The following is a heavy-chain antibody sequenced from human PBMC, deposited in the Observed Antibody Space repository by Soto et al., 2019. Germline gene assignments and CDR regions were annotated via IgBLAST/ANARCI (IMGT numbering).Heavy chain of an antibody. CDR1: GGTFSSYT. V-gene: IGHV1-69*02. J-gene: IGHJ6*02. CDR3: ARVNYYDSSGYDYYYGMDV. D-gene: IGHD3-22*01. Sequence: QVQLVQSGAEVKKPGSSVKVSCKASGGTFSSYTISWVRQAPGQGLEWMGRIIPILGIANYAQKFQGRVTITADKSTSTAYMELSSLRSEDTAVYYCARVNYYDSSGYDYYYGMDVWGQGTTVTVSS. CDR2: IIPILGIA.